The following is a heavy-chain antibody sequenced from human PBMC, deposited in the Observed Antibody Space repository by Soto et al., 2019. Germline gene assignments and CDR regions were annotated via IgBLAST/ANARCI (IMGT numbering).Heavy chain of an antibody. D-gene: IGHD5-18*01. CDR1: GGSISSSNW. V-gene: IGHV4-4*02. CDR2: IYHSGST. J-gene: IGHJ4*02. CDR3: ARSNTAMVPYFDY. Sequence: SETLSLTCAVSGGSISSSNWWSWVRQPPGQGLEWSGEIYHSGSTNYNPSLKSRVTISVDKSKNQFSLKLSSVTAADTAVYYCARSNTAMVPYFDYWGQGTLVTVSS.